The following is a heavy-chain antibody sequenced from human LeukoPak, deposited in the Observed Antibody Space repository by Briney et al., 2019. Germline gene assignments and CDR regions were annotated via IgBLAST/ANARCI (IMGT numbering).Heavy chain of an antibody. Sequence: GGSLRLSCAASGFTFSNSGIHWVRQTPGKGLEWVALIWYDVSHKYYVSSVKGRFTISRDISKNTVYLQMTSLRAEDTAVYYCARDGLSSSYSHWGQGTLVTVSS. CDR3: ARDGLSSSYSH. CDR2: IWYDVSHK. D-gene: IGHD6-13*01. CDR1: GFTFSNSG. J-gene: IGHJ4*02. V-gene: IGHV3-33*01.